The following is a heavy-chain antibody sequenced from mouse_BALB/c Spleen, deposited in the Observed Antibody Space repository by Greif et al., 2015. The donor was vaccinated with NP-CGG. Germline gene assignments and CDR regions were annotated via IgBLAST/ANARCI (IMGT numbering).Heavy chain of an antibody. CDR1: GYTFTSYT. Sequence: QVQLQQSAAELARPGASVKMSCKASGYTFTSYTMHWVKQRPGQGLEWIGYINPSSGYTEYNQKFKDKTTLTADKSSSTAYMQLSSLTSEDFAVYYCARGTGTFAYWGQGTLVTVSA. CDR2: INPSSGYT. D-gene: IGHD4-1*01. V-gene: IGHV1-4*02. CDR3: ARGTGTFAY. J-gene: IGHJ3*01.